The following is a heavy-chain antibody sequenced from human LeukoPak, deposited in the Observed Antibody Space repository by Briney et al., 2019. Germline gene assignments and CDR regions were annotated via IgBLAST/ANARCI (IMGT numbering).Heavy chain of an antibody. Sequence: GGSLRLSCAASGFTFSGYSMNWVRQAPGKGLEWVSSISSSSSYIYYADSVKGRFTISRDNAKNSLYLQMNSLRAEDSAVYYCARDLNNYYSYYYDYWGQGTLVTVSS. V-gene: IGHV3-21*01. CDR3: ARDLNNYYSYYYDY. CDR2: ISSSSSYI. J-gene: IGHJ4*02. CDR1: GFTFSGYS. D-gene: IGHD3-22*01.